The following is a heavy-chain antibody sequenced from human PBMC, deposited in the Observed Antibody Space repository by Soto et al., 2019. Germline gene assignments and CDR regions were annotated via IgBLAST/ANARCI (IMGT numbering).Heavy chain of an antibody. CDR2: IIPIFGTA. D-gene: IGHD2-15*01. J-gene: IGHJ6*02. V-gene: IGHV1-69*13. CDR1: GGTFSSYA. Sequence: SVKVSCKASGGTFSSYAISWVRQAPGQGLEWMGGIIPIFGTANYAQKFQGRVTITADESTSTAYMELSSLRSEDTAVYYCARENGGNTCYYYGMDVWGQGTTVTVSS. CDR3: ARENGGNTCYYYGMDV.